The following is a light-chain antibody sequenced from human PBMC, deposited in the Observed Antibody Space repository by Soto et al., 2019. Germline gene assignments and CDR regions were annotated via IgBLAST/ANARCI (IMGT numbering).Light chain of an antibody. CDR3: LQDYNYPIT. J-gene: IGKJ5*01. CDR1: ENIDNY. V-gene: IGKV1-6*02. Sequence: IHMTHSPSSLSASLGYRFTITFRASENIDNYLNWYQHKPGKAPKLLIYAASSLQSGVPSRFSGSGSGTDFTLTISSLQPEDFATYYCLQDYNYPITFGQGTRLEIK. CDR2: AAS.